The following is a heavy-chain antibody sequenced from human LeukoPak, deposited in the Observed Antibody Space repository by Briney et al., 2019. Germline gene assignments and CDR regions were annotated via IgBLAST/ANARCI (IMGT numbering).Heavy chain of an antibody. CDR1: GLAFSNYA. V-gene: IGHV3-23*01. J-gene: IGHJ6*02. CDR3: ARSGRQLSDYYYYYGMDV. CDR2: IGTSDIST. Sequence: AGGSLRLSCAASGLAFSNYAMTWVRQAPGKGLDWVSTIGTSDISTHYADSVKGRFTISRDNSNNTLYLQMNSLRAEDTAVYYCARSGRQLSDYYYYYGMDVWGQGTTVTVSS. D-gene: IGHD3-10*01.